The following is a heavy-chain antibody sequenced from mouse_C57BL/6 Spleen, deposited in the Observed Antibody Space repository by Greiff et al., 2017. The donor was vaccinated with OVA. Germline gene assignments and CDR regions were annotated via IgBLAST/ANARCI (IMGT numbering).Heavy chain of an antibody. CDR3: ERRDDYDHYAMDY. J-gene: IGHJ4*01. D-gene: IGHD2-4*01. Sequence: QVQLQQSGAELVKPGASVKMSCKASGYTFTSYWITWVKQRPGQGLEWIGDIYPGSGSTNYNEKFKSKATLTVDTSSSTAYMQLSSLTSEDSAVYYCERRDDYDHYAMDYWGQGTSVTVSS. CDR1: GYTFTSYW. V-gene: IGHV1-55*01. CDR2: IYPGSGST.